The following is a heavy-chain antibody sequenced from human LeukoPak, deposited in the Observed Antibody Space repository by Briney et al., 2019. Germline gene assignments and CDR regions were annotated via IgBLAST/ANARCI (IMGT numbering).Heavy chain of an antibody. J-gene: IGHJ6*02. CDR3: AREKSSSWYYYYYYGMDV. CDR1: GFTFSSYG. CDR2: IWYDGSNK. V-gene: IGHV3-33*01. Sequence: GSLLLSCAASGFTFSSYGMHWVRQAPGKGLEWVAVIWYDGSNKYYADSVKGRFTISRDNSKNTLYLQMNSLRAEDTAVYYCAREKSSSWYYYYYYGMDVWGQGTTVTVSS. D-gene: IGHD6-13*01.